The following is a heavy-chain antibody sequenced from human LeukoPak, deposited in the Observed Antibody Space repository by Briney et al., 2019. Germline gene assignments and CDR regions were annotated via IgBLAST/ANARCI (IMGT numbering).Heavy chain of an antibody. V-gene: IGHV3-30*02. CDR2: IRYDGSND. J-gene: IGHJ6*03. CDR1: GFTFSNYA. Sequence: GGSLRLSCAASGFTFSNYAMYWVRQAPGKGLEWVAFIRYDGSNDCYADSVKGRFTISRDNSKDTLYLQMNSLRPEDTAVYYCAKEGYYYLDVWGKGTTVTISS. CDR3: AKEGYYYLDV.